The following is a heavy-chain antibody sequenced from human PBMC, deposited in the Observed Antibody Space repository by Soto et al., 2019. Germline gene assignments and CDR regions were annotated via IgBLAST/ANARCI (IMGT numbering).Heavy chain of an antibody. CDR3: ASHGPIVLMVYATDYGMDV. V-gene: IGHV1-2*02. D-gene: IGHD2-8*01. CDR2: INPNSGGT. Sequence: QVQLEQSGAEVKKPGASVKVSYKASGYTFTGYYMHWVRQAPGQGLEWMGWINPNSGGTNYAQKFQGRVTMTRDTSISTAYMELSRLRSDDTAVYYCASHGPIVLMVYATDYGMDVWGQGTTVTVSS. J-gene: IGHJ6*02. CDR1: GYTFTGYY.